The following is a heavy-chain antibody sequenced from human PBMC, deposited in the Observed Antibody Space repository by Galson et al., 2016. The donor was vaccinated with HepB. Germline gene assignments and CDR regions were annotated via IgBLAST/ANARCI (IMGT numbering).Heavy chain of an antibody. CDR3: VKGGYYDRKGFDY. CDR1: GFTFNNYG. CDR2: ISRSGDSR. J-gene: IGHJ4*02. D-gene: IGHD3-22*01. V-gene: IGHV3-23*01. Sequence: SLRLSCAASGFTFNNYGMTWVRQAPGKGLEVVSSISRSGDSRDYADSVKGRFTISRDNSKNTLYLQMSSLRPEDTAVYYCVKGGYYDRKGFDYWGQGTLVSVSS.